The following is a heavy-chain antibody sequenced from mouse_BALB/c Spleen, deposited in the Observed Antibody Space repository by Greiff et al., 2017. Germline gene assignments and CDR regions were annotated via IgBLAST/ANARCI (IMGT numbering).Heavy chain of an antibody. CDR3: ARNSRRYDGLYYAMDY. J-gene: IGHJ4*01. CDR1: GFSLTSYG. CDR2: IWSGGST. V-gene: IGHV2-2*02. Sequence: VKLVESGPGLVQPSQSLSITCTVSGFSLTSYGVHWVRQSPGKGLEWLGVIWSGGSTDYNAAFISRLSISKDNSKSQVFFKMNSLQANDTAIYYCARNSRRYDGLYYAMDYWGQGTSVTVSS. D-gene: IGHD2-14*01.